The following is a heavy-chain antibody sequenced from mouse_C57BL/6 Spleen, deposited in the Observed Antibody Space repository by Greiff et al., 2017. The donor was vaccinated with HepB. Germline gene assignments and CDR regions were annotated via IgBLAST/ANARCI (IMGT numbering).Heavy chain of an antibody. CDR3: ARKKDSSDY. J-gene: IGHJ2*01. D-gene: IGHD3-2*02. V-gene: IGHV1-50*01. CDR2: IDPSDSYT. Sequence: VQLQQPGAELVKPGASVKLSCKASGYTFTSYWMQWVKQRPGQGLEWIGEIDPSDSYTNYNQKFKGKATLTVDTSSSTAYMQRSSLTSEDSAVYYCARKKDSSDYWGQGTTLTVSS. CDR1: GYTFTSYW.